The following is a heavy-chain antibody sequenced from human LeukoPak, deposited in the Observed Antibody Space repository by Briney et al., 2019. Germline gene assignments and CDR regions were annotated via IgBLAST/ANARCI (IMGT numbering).Heavy chain of an antibody. CDR1: GFPFSYFG. Sequence: GGSLRLSCAASGFPFSYFGMHWVRQAPGKGLEGLAVISYDGSNKYYADSVKGRFTISRDKSKNTLYLQMNSLRAEDTAVYYCAKVVISDYGDYVDTIDAFDIWGQGTMVTVSS. V-gene: IGHV3-30*18. CDR3: AKVVISDYGDYVDTIDAFDI. J-gene: IGHJ3*02. CDR2: ISYDGSNK. D-gene: IGHD4-17*01.